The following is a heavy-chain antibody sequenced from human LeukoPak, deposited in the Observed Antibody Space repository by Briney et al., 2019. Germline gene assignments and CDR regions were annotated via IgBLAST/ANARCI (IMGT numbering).Heavy chain of an antibody. Sequence: SVKVSCKASGYTFTSYGISWVRQAPGQGLEWMGGIIPIFGTANYAQKFQGRVTITADESTSTAYMELSSLRSEDTAVYYCARAPDYGDPPYWFDPWGQGTLVTVSS. CDR2: IIPIFGTA. CDR3: ARAPDYGDPPYWFDP. D-gene: IGHD4-17*01. CDR1: GYTFTSYG. J-gene: IGHJ5*02. V-gene: IGHV1-69*13.